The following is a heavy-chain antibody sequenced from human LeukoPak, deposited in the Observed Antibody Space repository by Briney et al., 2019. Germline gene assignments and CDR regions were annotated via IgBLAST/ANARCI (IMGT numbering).Heavy chain of an antibody. CDR3: ARSSNSNNYFDY. CDR2: IYSGDST. J-gene: IGHJ4*02. Sequence: GGSLRLSCAASGFTVSSNSMSWVRQAPGKGLEWVSVIYSGDSTFYADSMKGRFTISRDNSKTTLYLQIDSLRAEDTAMYYCARSSNSNNYFDYWGQGTLVTVSS. CDR1: GFTVSSNS. D-gene: IGHD6-13*01. V-gene: IGHV3-53*01.